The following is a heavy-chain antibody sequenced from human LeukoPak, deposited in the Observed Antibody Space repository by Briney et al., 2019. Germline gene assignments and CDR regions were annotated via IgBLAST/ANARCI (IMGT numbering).Heavy chain of an antibody. CDR1: GFTFGTSA. CDR3: AATLTVTTGSTYYGLDV. Sequence: SVKVSCKASGFTFGTSAVQWVRQARGQRLEWIGWFIVGSGHTNYAQKFQERVTITRDMSTSTAYMELSSLRSEDTAVYYCAATLTVTTGSTYYGLDVWGQGTTVTVSS. CDR2: FIVGSGHT. V-gene: IGHV1-58*01. J-gene: IGHJ6*02. D-gene: IGHD4-17*01.